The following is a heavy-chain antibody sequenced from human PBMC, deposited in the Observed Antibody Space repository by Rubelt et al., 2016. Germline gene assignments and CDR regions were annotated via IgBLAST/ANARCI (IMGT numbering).Heavy chain of an antibody. D-gene: IGHD3-22*01. J-gene: IGHJ2*01. Sequence: GRSLRLSCAASGFTFSNYGMHWVRQPPGKGLEWVAVISYDGSNKYYADSVKGRFTISRDNSKNTLYLQMNSLRAEDTAVYYCARVRDSSGYYADWYFDLWGRGTLVTVSS. V-gene: IGHV3-30*19. CDR2: ISYDGSNK. CDR1: GFTFSNYG. CDR3: ARVRDSSGYYADWYFDL.